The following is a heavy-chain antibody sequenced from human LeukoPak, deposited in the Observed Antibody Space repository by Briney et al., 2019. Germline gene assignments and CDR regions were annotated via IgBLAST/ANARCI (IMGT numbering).Heavy chain of an antibody. CDR3: VRRTDWIRHFDP. J-gene: IGHJ5*02. V-gene: IGHV4-39*01. Sequence: PSETLSLTCTVSSHFLSSSSYYWGWIRQPPWKGLEWIGSIHYSGSTHYNPSLKSGVTLAIDPSNNQSSPQLTSMTAPDTAVLYSVRRTDWIRHFDPWGQGTLVTVSS. D-gene: IGHD3-9*01. CDR1: SHFLSSSSYY. CDR2: IHYSGST.